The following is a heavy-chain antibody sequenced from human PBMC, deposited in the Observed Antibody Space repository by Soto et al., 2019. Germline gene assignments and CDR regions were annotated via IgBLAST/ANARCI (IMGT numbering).Heavy chain of an antibody. V-gene: IGHV4-59*08. CDR3: ARHVFGSGSFYYYMDV. CDR2: IYYSGST. CDR1: GGSISSYY. J-gene: IGHJ6*03. Sequence: SETLSLTCTVSGGSISSYYWSWIRQPPGKGLEWIGYIYYSGSTNYNPSLKSRVTISVDTSKNQFSLKLSSVTAADTAVYYCARHVFGSGSFYYYMDVWGKGTTVTVSS. D-gene: IGHD3-10*01.